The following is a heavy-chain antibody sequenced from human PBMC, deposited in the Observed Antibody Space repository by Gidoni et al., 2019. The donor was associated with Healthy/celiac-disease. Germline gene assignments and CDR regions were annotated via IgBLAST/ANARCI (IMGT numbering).Heavy chain of an antibody. J-gene: IGHJ3*02. CDR2: MNPNSGNT. Sequence: QVQLVQSGAEVEKPGASVKVSCKASGYTFTSYYINWVRQATGQGLEWMGWMNPNSGNTGYAQKFQGRVTMTRNTSISTAYMELSSLRSEDTAVYYCARGWADVPSETYDAFDIWGQGTMVTVSS. D-gene: IGHD2-2*01. CDR3: ARGWADVPSETYDAFDI. V-gene: IGHV1-8*01. CDR1: GYTFTSYY.